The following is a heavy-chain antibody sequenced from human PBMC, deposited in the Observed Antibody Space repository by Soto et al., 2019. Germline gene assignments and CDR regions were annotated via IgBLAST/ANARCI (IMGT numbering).Heavy chain of an antibody. CDR3: AREEYCSGCSCFRRGAVAHPGGGSFDI. CDR2: ISAYNGHT. V-gene: IGHV1-18*04. CDR1: GYTFTSYG. Sequence: GASVKVSCKASGYTFTSYGISWVRQAPGQGLEWMGWISAYNGHTNYAQKLQGRVTMTTDTSTSTAYMELRSLRSYDTAVYYCAREEYCSGCSCFRRGAVAHPGGGSFDIWGQGTMVTVSS. D-gene: IGHD2-15*01. J-gene: IGHJ3*02.